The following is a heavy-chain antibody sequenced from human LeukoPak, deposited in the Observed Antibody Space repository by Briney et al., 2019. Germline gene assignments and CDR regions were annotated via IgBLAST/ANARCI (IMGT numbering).Heavy chain of an antibody. J-gene: IGHJ3*02. Sequence: SETLSLTCTVSGGSITTNTDYWGWVRQTPGKGLEWIGSIYHSGSTYYSPSHKSRVIISEDTSKNQFSLKLTPVTAADTAVYYCARHPRYCSSNSCYGPDAFDIWGQGTMVTAST. CDR2: IYHSGST. CDR1: GGSITTNTDY. V-gene: IGHV4-39*01. D-gene: IGHD2-2*01. CDR3: ARHPRYCSSNSCYGPDAFDI.